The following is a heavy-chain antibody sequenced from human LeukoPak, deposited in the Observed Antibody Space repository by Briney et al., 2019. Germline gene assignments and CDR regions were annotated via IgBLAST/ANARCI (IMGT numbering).Heavy chain of an antibody. CDR3: ARDRGAVVPAAIGAATSFDP. D-gene: IGHD2-2*02. J-gene: IGHJ5*02. CDR1: GFTFSSYS. V-gene: IGHV3-21*01. Sequence: GGSPRLSCAASGFTFSSYSMNWVRQAPGKGLEWVSSISSSSSYIYYADSVKGRFTISRDNAKNSLYLQMNSLRAEDTAVYYCARDRGAVVPAAIGAATSFDPWGQGTLVTVSS. CDR2: ISSSSSYI.